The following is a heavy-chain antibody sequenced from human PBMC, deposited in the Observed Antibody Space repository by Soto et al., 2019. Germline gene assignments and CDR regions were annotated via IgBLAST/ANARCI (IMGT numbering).Heavy chain of an antibody. D-gene: IGHD4-4*01. CDR2: ISWNSGSI. J-gene: IGHJ2*01. V-gene: IGHV3-9*01. CDR3: AKGASYGNDWYFDL. CDR1: GFTFDDYA. Sequence: EVQLVESGGGLVQPGRSLRLSCAASGFTFDDYAMHWVRQAPGKGVEWVSGISWNSGSIGYADSVKGRFTISRDNAKTSLYLQMNSLRPEDTALYYCAKGASYGNDWYFDLWGRGTLVTVSS.